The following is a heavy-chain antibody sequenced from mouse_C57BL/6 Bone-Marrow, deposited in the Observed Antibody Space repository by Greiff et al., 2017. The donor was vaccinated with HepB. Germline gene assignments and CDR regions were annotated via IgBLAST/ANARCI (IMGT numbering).Heavy chain of an antibody. CDR3: ARGNFTTVVAPYAMDY. CDR1: GYTFTSYW. V-gene: IGHV1-69*01. CDR2: IDPSDSYT. Sequence: QVQLQQPGAELVMPGASVKLSCKASGYTFTSYWMHWVKQRPGQGLEWIGEIDPSDSYTNYNQKFKGKSTLTVDKSSSTAYMQLSSLTSEDSAVYYCARGNFTTVVAPYAMDYWGQGTSVTVSS. J-gene: IGHJ4*01. D-gene: IGHD1-1*01.